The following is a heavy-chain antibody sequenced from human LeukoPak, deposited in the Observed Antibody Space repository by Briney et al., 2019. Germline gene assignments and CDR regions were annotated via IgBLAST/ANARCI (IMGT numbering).Heavy chain of an antibody. J-gene: IGHJ4*02. CDR3: ARGLGYSSGWYPGLDY. Sequence: ASVKVSCKASGGTFSSYAISWVRQAPGQGLEWMGRIIPILGIANYAQKFQGRVTITADKSTSTAYMELSSLRSEDTAVYYCARGLGYSSGWYPGLDYWGQGTLVTVSS. V-gene: IGHV1-69*04. D-gene: IGHD6-19*01. CDR2: IIPILGIA. CDR1: GGTFSSYA.